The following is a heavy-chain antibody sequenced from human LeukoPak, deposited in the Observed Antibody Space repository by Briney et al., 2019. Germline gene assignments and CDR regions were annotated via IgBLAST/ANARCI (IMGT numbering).Heavy chain of an antibody. D-gene: IGHD2-15*01. J-gene: IGHJ4*02. CDR3: AKDRNVVVVAAMPLDY. CDR1: GFTISSYA. V-gene: IGHV3-23*01. CDR2: ISGSGGST. Sequence: GGSLRLSCAASGFTISSYAMSWVRQAPGKGLEWVSAISGSGGSTYYADSVKGRFTISRDNSKNTLYLQMNSLRAEDTAVYYCAKDRNVVVVAAMPLDYWGQGTLVTVSS.